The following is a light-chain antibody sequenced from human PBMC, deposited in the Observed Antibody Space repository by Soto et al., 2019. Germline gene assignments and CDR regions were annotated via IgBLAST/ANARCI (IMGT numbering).Light chain of an antibody. Sequence: QPVLTQPPSVSGAPGQRVTLSCTGNTSNLGAGYDVHWYQQLPGAAPKLVISGNRNRPSGVPERFSGSKSGTSASLAITGLQAEDEADYYCQAYDYSLTASVFGGGTKLTVL. CDR3: QAYDYSLTASV. CDR1: TSNLGAGYD. J-gene: IGLJ3*02. CDR2: GNR. V-gene: IGLV1-40*01.